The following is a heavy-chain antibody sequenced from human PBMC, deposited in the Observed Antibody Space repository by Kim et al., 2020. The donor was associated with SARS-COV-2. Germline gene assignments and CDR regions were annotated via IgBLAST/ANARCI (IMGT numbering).Heavy chain of an antibody. D-gene: IGHD6-19*01. CDR3: ARATPKNGEQADIAVAGTSAREYYYVMDV. Sequence: GGSLRLSCAASGFTFSSYSMNWVRQAPGKGLEWVSSISSSSSYIYYADSVKGRFTISRDNAKNSLYLQMNSLRAEDTAVYYCARATPKNGEQADIAVAGTSAREYYYVMDVWGQGTTVTVSS. J-gene: IGHJ6*02. CDR2: ISSSSSYI. CDR1: GFTFSSYS. V-gene: IGHV3-21*01.